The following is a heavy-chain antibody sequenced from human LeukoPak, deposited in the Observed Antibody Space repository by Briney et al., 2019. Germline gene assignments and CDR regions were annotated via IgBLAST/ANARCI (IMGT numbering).Heavy chain of an antibody. V-gene: IGHV4-59*01. J-gene: IGHJ4*02. D-gene: IGHD3-16*01. CDR1: GGSISSYY. Sequence: SETLSLTCTVSGGSISSYYWSWIRQPPGKGLEWIGYIYYSGSTNYNPSLKSRVTISVDTSKNQFSLKLSSVTAADTAVYYCARLHSWIGGFDYWDQGTLVTVSS. CDR3: ARLHSWIGGFDY. CDR2: IYYSGST.